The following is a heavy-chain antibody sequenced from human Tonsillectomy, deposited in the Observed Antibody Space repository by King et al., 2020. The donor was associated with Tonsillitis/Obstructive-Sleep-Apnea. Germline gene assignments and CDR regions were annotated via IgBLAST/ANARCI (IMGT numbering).Heavy chain of an antibody. V-gene: IGHV5-51*03. CDR1: GYRFTGYW. CDR2: IYPGDSDT. CDR3: ARRGYCGGDTCNNGFDP. J-gene: IGHJ5*02. D-gene: IGHD2-21*01. Sequence: QLVQSGAEVKKPGESLKISCKASGYRFTGYWIGWVRQMPGKGLEWMGIIYPGDSDTRYSPSFQGQVTISADKSTSTAYLQWSSLKASDTAMYYCARRGYCGGDTCNNGFDPWGQGTLVTVSS.